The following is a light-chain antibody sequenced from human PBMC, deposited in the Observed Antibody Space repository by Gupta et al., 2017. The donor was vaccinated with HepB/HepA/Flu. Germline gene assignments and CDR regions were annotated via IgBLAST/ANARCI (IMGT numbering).Light chain of an antibody. CDR1: SSDVGGYNY. CDR3: SSYTSSSTSLSV. J-gene: IGLJ1*01. CDR2: DVT. Sequence: SALTRPASGSGSPDLSITISCTGTSSDVGGYNYVSWYHQHPGQAPNLMIYDVTNRPSGGANPFSGSKSGNTAALTISGLQAEDEADYYSSSYTSSSTSLSVFGTGTKVTVL. V-gene: IGLV2-14*03.